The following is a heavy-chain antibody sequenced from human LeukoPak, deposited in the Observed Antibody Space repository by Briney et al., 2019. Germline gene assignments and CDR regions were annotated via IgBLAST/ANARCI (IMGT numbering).Heavy chain of an antibody. V-gene: IGHV4-34*01. Sequence: SETLSLTCAVYGGSFSGYSWSWIRQPPGKGLEWIGEINHSGSTNYNPSLKSRVTISVDTSQNQFSLKLSSLTAADTAVYYCARGGDVVRGVIGLPYYYYMDVWGKGTTVTVSS. CDR3: ARGGDVVRGVIGLPYYYYMDV. CDR2: INHSGST. CDR1: GGSFSGYS. D-gene: IGHD3-10*01. J-gene: IGHJ6*03.